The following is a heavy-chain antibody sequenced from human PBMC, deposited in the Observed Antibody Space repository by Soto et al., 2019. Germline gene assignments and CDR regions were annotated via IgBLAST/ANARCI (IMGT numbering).Heavy chain of an antibody. CDR1: GGSFSGYY. CDR3: ARGVSYYDSSGYYYSDYYGMDV. D-gene: IGHD3-22*01. Sequence: QVQLQQWGAGLLKPSETLSLTCAVYGGSFSGYYWSWIRQPPGKGLEWIGEINHSGSTNYNPSLTSRVTISVDTSKNQFSLKLSSVTAADTAVYYCARGVSYYDSSGYYYSDYYGMDVWGQGTTVTVSS. V-gene: IGHV4-34*01. CDR2: INHSGST. J-gene: IGHJ6*02.